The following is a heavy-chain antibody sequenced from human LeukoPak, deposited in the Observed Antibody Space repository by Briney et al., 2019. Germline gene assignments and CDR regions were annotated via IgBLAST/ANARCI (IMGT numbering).Heavy chain of an antibody. D-gene: IGHD6-19*01. V-gene: IGHV3-21*01. CDR2: ISSSSSYI. CDR3: ARAPIAVAGNSDY. CDR1: XXTFSSYS. J-gene: IGHJ4*02. Sequence: GGSXXLXXXXXXXTFSSYSMNWVRQAPGKGLEWVSSISSSSSYIYYADSVKGRFTISRDNAKNSLYLQMNSLRAEDTAVYYCARAPIAVAGNSDYWGQGTLVTVSS.